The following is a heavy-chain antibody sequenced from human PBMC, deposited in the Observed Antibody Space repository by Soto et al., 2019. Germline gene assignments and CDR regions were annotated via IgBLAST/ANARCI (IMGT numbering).Heavy chain of an antibody. Sequence: GGSLRLSCAASGFTFSNYCMHWVRQAPSKGLEWVAVISYDGSNKYYADSVKGRFTISRDNSKNTLYLQMNSLRAEDTAVYYCAKAKYYDTLTGNLAKWGQGTLVTVSS. D-gene: IGHD3-9*01. CDR2: ISYDGSNK. J-gene: IGHJ4*02. V-gene: IGHV3-30*18. CDR3: AKAKYYDTLTGNLAK. CDR1: GFTFSNYC.